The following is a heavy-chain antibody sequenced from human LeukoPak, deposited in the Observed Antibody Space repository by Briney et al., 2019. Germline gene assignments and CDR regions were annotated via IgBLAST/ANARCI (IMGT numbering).Heavy chain of an antibody. J-gene: IGHJ6*02. Sequence: GASVKVSCKASGGTFSSYAISWVRQAPGQGLEWMGGIIPIFGTANYAQKFQGRVTITADESTSTAYMELSSLRSEDTAVYYCASGTSGAYYYYGMDVWGQGTTVTVSS. CDR1: GGTFSSYA. V-gene: IGHV1-69*13. CDR2: IIPIFGTA. D-gene: IGHD2-2*01. CDR3: ASGTSGAYYYYGMDV.